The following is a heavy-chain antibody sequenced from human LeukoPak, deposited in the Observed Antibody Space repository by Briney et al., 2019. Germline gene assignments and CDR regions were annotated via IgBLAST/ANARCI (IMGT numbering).Heavy chain of an antibody. CDR2: FDPEDGET. CDR3: ATDRQQLVPEYFQH. CDR1: GYTLTELS. D-gene: IGHD6-13*01. Sequence: ASVKVSCKVSGYTLTELSMHWVRQAPGNGLEWMGGFDPEDGETIYAQKFQGRVTMTEDTSTDTAYMELSSLRSEDTAVYYCATDRQQLVPEYFQHWGQGTLVTVSS. V-gene: IGHV1-24*01. J-gene: IGHJ1*01.